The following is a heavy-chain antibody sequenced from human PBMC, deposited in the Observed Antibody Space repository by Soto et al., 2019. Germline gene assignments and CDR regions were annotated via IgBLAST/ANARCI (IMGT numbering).Heavy chain of an antibody. CDR1: GYTFTSYG. Sequence: ASVKVSCKASGYTFTSYGISWVRQAPGQGLEWMGWISAYNGNTNYAQKLQGRVTMTTDTSTSTAYMELRSLRSDDTAVYYCVRLLRIAVDRTDYSYYGMDVWGQGTTVT. CDR2: ISAYNGNT. V-gene: IGHV1-18*01. D-gene: IGHD6-19*01. CDR3: VRLLRIAVDRTDYSYYGMDV. J-gene: IGHJ6*02.